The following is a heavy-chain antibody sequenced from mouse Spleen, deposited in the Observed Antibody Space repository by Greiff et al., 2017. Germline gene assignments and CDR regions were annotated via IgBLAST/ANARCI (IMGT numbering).Heavy chain of an antibody. J-gene: IGHJ3*01. CDR2: IYPYNGGT. D-gene: IGHD1-1*01. Sequence: VQLQQSGPELVKPGASVKISCKASGYTFTDYNMHWVKQSHGKSLEWIGYIYPYNGGTGYNQKFKSKATLTVDNSSSTAYMELRSLTSEDSAVYYCARDDGSSSWFAYWGQGTLVTVSA. CDR1: GYTFTDYN. CDR3: ARDDGSSSWFAY. V-gene: IGHV1S29*02.